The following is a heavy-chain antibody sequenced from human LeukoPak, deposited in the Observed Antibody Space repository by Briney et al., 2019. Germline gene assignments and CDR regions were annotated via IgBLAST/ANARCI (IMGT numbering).Heavy chain of an antibody. CDR3: ARGRSGYDFWSGYYSFPNYFDY. CDR2: MHDSGST. Sequence: PSETLSLTCSVSGGSVSSSGYYWSWIRQPPGKGLEWIGYMHDSGSTNYNPSLKSRVTISVDTSKNQFSLKLSSVTAADTAVYYCARGRSGYDFWSGYYSFPNYFDYWGQGTLVTVSS. J-gene: IGHJ4*02. V-gene: IGHV4-61*08. CDR1: GGSVSSSGYY. D-gene: IGHD3-3*01.